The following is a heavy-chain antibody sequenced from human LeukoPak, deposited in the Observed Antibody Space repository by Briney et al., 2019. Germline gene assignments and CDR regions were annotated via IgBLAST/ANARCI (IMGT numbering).Heavy chain of an antibody. CDR1: GGSVSSGTYY. CDR2: IYYSGTT. D-gene: IGHD3-16*02. Sequence: SETLSLTCTVSGGSVSSGTYYWSWIRQPPGTRLEWNGYIYYSGTTNYNPSFKSRVTMSVDTSKNQFSLKLSSVTAADTAVYYCARGAVVNGLDVWGQGTTVTVSS. J-gene: IGHJ6*02. CDR3: ARGAVVNGLDV. V-gene: IGHV4-61*01.